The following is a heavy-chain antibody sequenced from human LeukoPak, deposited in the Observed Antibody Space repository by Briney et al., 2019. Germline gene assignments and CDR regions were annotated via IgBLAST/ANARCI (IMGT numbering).Heavy chain of an antibody. V-gene: IGHV3-23*01. CDR2: ISGSGGST. CDR3: AKFLQKGPITIFGVGSDY. CDR1: GFTFSSYA. Sequence: GGSLRLSCAASGFTFSSYAMSWVRQAPGKGLEWVSAISGSGGSTYYADSVKGRFTISRDNSKNTLYLQMNSLRAEDTAVYYCAKFLQKGPITIFGVGSDYWGQGTLVTVSS. D-gene: IGHD3-3*01. J-gene: IGHJ4*02.